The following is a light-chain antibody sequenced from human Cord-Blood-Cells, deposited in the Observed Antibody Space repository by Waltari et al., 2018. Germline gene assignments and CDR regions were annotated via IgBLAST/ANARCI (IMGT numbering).Light chain of an antibody. V-gene: IGLV9-49*01. J-gene: IGLJ3*02. CDR3: GADHGSGSNFVLV. Sequence: QPVLTQPPSASASLGASVTLTCTLSSGYSNYKVDWYQQRPGKGPRFVMRVGTGGIVVSKGDGIPAPCAGLCSGLSRYLTIKNIQEEDERDYPCGADHGSGSNFVLVFGGGTQLTVL. CDR2: VGTGGIVV. CDR1: SGYSNYK.